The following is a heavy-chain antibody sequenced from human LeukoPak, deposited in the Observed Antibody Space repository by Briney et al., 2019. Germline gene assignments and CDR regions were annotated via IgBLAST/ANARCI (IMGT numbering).Heavy chain of an antibody. CDR1: GFTFSGYW. D-gene: IGHD1-26*01. Sequence: GGSLRLSCAASGFTFSGYWMSWVRQAPGKGLEWVANIKEDGSGKYYVDSVKGRFTISRDNAKNSLYLQMNSLRAEDTALYYCARDHGWASDYWGQGTLVTVSS. CDR3: ARDHGWASDY. CDR2: IKEDGSGK. J-gene: IGHJ4*02. V-gene: IGHV3-7*05.